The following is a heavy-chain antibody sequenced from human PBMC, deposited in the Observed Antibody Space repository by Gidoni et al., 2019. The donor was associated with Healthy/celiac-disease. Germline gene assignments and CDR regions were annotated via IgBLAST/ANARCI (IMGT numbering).Heavy chain of an antibody. CDR1: GFTFSDYY. Sequence: QVQLVESGGGLVKPGGSLRLSCASSGFTFSDYYMSWIRQAPGKGLEWVSYIRSSGSTIDYADSVKGRFTISRDNAKNSLYLQMNSLRAEDTAVYYCARVSGSHFRDDAFDIWGQGTMVTVSS. V-gene: IGHV3-11*01. J-gene: IGHJ3*02. D-gene: IGHD3-10*01. CDR2: IRSSGSTI. CDR3: ARVSGSHFRDDAFDI.